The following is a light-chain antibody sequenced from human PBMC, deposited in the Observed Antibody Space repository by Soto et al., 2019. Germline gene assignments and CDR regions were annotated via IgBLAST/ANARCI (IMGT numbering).Light chain of an antibody. J-gene: IGKJ4*01. Sequence: AIQLPQSPSSLSASVGDRVTITCRASQVINSFLAWYQQKPGKAPKLLIYAASSLQTGVPSRFSGSGSATDFTLTINSLQPEDFATYYCQQTDSYPSTFGGGTKVDIK. CDR1: QVINSF. V-gene: IGKV1-13*02. CDR2: AAS. CDR3: QQTDSYPST.